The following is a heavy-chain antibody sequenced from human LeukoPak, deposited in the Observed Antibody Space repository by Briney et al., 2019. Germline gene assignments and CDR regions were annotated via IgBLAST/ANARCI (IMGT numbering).Heavy chain of an antibody. J-gene: IGHJ4*02. CDR3: ATLYGGSTDY. CDR1: GFTFSSYW. CDR2: IKPDGSSM. Sequence: GGSLRLSCAASGFTFSSYWMNWVRQAPGKGLVWVSRIKPDGSSMSYADSVQGRFTISRDNAKNTLYLQMNSQRAEDMAVYYCATLYGGSTDYWGQGTLVTVSS. V-gene: IGHV3-74*01. D-gene: IGHD5-12*01.